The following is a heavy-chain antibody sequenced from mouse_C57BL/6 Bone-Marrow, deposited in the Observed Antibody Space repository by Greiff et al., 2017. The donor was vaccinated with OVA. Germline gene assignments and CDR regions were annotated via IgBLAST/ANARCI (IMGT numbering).Heavy chain of an antibody. CDR1: GYSITRGYY. V-gene: IGHV3-6*01. J-gene: IGHJ3*01. CDR2: ISYDGSN. CDR3: ARQTSWFAY. Sequence: DVQLQESGPGLVKPSQSLSLTCSVTGYSITRGYYWNWIRQFPGNKLEWMGYISYDGSNNYNPSLKNRISITRDTSKNQFFLKLNSVTTEDTATYYCARQTSWFAYWGQGTLVTVSA.